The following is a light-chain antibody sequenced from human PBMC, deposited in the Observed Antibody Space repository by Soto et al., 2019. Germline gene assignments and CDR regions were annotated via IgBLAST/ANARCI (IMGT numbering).Light chain of an antibody. CDR2: AAS. Sequence: DIQMTQSPSSVSASVGDRVTITCRASQGIRSWLAWYQQRPGKAPKLLISAASSLQSAVPSRLSGSGSGTDFTLTISSLHPDYFSSYYCQQSDTFPATFGGGTKVDIK. CDR1: QGIRSW. V-gene: IGKV1D-12*01. CDR3: QQSDTFPAT. J-gene: IGKJ4*01.